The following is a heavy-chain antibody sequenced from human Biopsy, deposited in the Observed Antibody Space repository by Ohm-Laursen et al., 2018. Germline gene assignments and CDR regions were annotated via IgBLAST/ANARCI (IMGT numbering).Heavy chain of an antibody. Sequence: PPGTLSLTCSVSGGSISSETNYWGWIRQPPGKGLEWIGSIFYGGITYYNPSLKSRVTISVDTSKNQFSLNLSSVIGADTAVYYCARHPTGFWFDPWGQGTLVTVSS. CDR3: ARHPTGFWFDP. J-gene: IGHJ5*02. CDR1: GGSISSETNY. CDR2: IFYGGIT. V-gene: IGHV4-39*01.